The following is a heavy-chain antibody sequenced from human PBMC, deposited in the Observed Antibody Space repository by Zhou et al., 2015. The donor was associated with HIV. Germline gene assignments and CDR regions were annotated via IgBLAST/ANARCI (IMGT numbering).Heavy chain of an antibody. V-gene: IGHV1-69*01. CDR3: ARRGNYFDSGNYRYWFDP. CDR2: SLPGFGTA. J-gene: IGHJ5*02. D-gene: IGHD3-10*01. CDR1: GGAFSSYS. Sequence: QVQLVQSGAEVKKPGSSVKVSCKASGGAFSSYSISWVRQAPGQGLEWMGGSLPGFGTANYAQKFQGRVTISADESTSTAFMELSSLRSDDTAVYYCARRGNYFDSGNYRYWFDPVGPGNPGHRLL.